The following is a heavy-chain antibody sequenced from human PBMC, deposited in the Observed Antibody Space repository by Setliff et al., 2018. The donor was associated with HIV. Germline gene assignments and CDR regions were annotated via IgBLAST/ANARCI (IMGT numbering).Heavy chain of an antibody. CDR1: GGSISSSNYY. V-gene: IGHV4-39*01. CDR2: MHYSGST. CDR3: ARGRGDIVLLVYTYPPDY. J-gene: IGHJ4*02. D-gene: IGHD2-8*02. Sequence: SETLSLTCTVSGGSISSSNYYWGWIRQPPGKGLEYIGSMHYSGSTYYNPSLKSRVTISVDTSKNQFSLKLSSVTAADTAVYYCARGRGDIVLLVYTYPPDYWGQGKLVTVSS.